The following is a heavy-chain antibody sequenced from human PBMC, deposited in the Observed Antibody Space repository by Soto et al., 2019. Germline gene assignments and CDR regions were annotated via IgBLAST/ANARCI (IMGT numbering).Heavy chain of an antibody. CDR1: GFTFSSYG. CDR3: AREENGGFDY. J-gene: IGHJ4*02. V-gene: IGHV3-33*01. Sequence: QVQLVESGGGVVQPGRSLRLSCAASGFTFSSYGMHWVRQAPGKGLEWVAVIWYDGSNKYYADSVKGRFTISRDNSKNTLYLQMNGLRAEDIAVYYCAREENGGFDYWGVGALVTVSS. CDR2: IWYDGSNK.